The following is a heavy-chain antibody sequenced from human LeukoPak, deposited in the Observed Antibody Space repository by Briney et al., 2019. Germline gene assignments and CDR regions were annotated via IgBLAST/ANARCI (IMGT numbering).Heavy chain of an antibody. Sequence: ASVKVSCKASGGTFSSYAISWVRQAPGQGLEWMGGIIPIFGTANYAQKFQGRVTITADESTSTAYMELSSLRSEDTAVYYCARVGGYNWNDGGLDPWGQGTLVTVSS. CDR2: IIPIFGTA. D-gene: IGHD1-20*01. CDR3: ARVGGYNWNDGGLDP. J-gene: IGHJ5*02. CDR1: GGTFSSYA. V-gene: IGHV1-69*13.